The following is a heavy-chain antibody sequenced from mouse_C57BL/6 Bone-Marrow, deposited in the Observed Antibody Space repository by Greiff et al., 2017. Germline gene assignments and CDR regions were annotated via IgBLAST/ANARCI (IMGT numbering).Heavy chain of an antibody. J-gene: IGHJ4*01. CDR1: GYTFTSYW. V-gene: IGHV1-50*01. D-gene: IGHD2-13*01. CDR2: IDPSDSYT. Sequence: QVQLQQPGAELVKPGASVKLSCKASGYTFTSYWMQWVKQRPGQGLEWIGEIDPSDSYTNYNQKFKGKATLTVDTSSSTAYMQLSSLTSEDSAVYYCAYYGDLYAMDYWGQGTSVTVSS. CDR3: AYYGDLYAMDY.